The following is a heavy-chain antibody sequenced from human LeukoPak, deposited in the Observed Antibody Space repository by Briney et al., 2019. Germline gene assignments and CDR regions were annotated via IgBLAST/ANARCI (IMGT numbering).Heavy chain of an antibody. CDR2: ISGSGGST. CDR3: AKATLHCSGGSCYSGFDP. Sequence: GGSLRLSCAASGFTFSSYAMSWVRQAPGKGLEWGSGISGSGGSTYYADSVKGRFTISRDNSKNTLYLQMSSLGAEDTAVYYCAKATLHCSGGSCYSGFDPWGQGTLVTVSS. V-gene: IGHV3-23*01. J-gene: IGHJ5*02. CDR1: GFTFSSYA. D-gene: IGHD2-15*01.